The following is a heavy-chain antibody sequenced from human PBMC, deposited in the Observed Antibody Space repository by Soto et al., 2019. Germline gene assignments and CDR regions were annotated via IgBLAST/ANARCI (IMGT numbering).Heavy chain of an antibody. CDR1: GGTFSSYT. J-gene: IGHJ3*02. V-gene: IGHV1-69*06. Sequence: QLHLVQSGAEVKKPGSSVKVSCKASGGTFSSYTISWVRQAPGHGLEWLGGIIPMFGTLYYAQKFQGRLTIAADSSTSTAYMELSTLRSDDTAVYYCARKVASSDDAFDIWGQGTMVTVSS. CDR3: ARKVASSDDAFDI. D-gene: IGHD6-6*01. CDR2: IIPMFGTL.